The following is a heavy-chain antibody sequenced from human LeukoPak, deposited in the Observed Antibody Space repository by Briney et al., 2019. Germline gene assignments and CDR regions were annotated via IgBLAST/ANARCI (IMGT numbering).Heavy chain of an antibody. Sequence: SETLSLTCTVSGGSISSYYWSWIRQPPGKGLEWIGYIYYSGSTNYNPSLKSRVTISVDTSKNQFSLKLSSVTAADTAVYYCARARAVGSDDAFDIWGQGTMVTVSS. CDR2: IYYSGST. CDR3: ARARAVGSDDAFDI. CDR1: GGSISSYY. D-gene: IGHD1-26*01. J-gene: IGHJ3*02. V-gene: IGHV4-59*01.